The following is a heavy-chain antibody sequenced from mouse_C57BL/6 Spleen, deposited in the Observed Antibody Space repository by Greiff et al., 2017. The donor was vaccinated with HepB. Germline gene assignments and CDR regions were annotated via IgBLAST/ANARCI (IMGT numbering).Heavy chain of an antibody. J-gene: IGHJ4*01. CDR1: GYTFTDYE. CDR3: TSAIYYDYGYAMDY. V-gene: IGHV1-15*01. CDR2: IDPETGGT. Sequence: QVQLQQSGAELVRPGASVTLSCKASGYTFTDYEMHWVKQTPVHGLEWIGAIDPETGGTAYNQKFKGKAILTADKSSSTAYMELRSLTSEDSAVYYCTSAIYYDYGYAMDYWGQGTSVTVSS. D-gene: IGHD2-4*01.